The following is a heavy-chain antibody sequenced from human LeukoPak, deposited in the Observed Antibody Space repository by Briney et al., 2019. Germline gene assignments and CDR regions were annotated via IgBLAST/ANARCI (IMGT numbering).Heavy chain of an antibody. Sequence: GGSLRLSCEASGFTFSTYGINWVRQAPGKGLEWVSAISGSGGSTYYADSVKGRFTISRDNSKNTLYLQMNSLRAEDTAVYYCARGEGIAARPLVYWGQGTLVTVSS. J-gene: IGHJ4*02. D-gene: IGHD6-6*01. CDR1: GFTFSTYG. CDR2: ISGSGGST. CDR3: ARGEGIAARPLVY. V-gene: IGHV3-23*01.